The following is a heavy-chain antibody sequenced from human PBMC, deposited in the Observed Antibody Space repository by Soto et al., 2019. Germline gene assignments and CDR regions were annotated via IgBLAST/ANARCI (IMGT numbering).Heavy chain of an antibody. J-gene: IGHJ4*02. Sequence: EVQLVESGGGLVQPGGSLRLSCAASGFTVSSNYMSWVRQAPGKGLEWVSVIYSGGSTYYADSVKGRFTISRHNSKNTLYLQMNSLRAEDTAVYYSARGDSSSSFDYWGQGTLVTVSS. V-gene: IGHV3-53*04. CDR2: IYSGGST. CDR3: ARGDSSSSFDY. D-gene: IGHD6-6*01. CDR1: GFTVSSNY.